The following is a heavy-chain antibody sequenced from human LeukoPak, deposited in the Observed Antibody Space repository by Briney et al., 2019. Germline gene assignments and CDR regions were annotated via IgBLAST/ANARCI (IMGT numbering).Heavy chain of an antibody. V-gene: IGHV1-2*02. D-gene: IGHD6-19*01. CDR2: INPNSGGT. Sequence: ASVKVSCKTSGYTFTGYYMHWVRQAPGQGLEWMGWINPNSGGTNYAQKFQGRVTMTRDTSISTAYMELSRLRSDDTAVYYCATGSGWYSGYFDYWGQGTLVTVSS. CDR3: ATGSGWYSGYFDY. CDR1: GYTFTGYY. J-gene: IGHJ4*02.